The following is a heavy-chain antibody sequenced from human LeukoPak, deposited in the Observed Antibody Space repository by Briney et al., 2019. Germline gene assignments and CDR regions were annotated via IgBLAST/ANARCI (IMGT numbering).Heavy chain of an antibody. CDR3: ARHGTSGTNLNWFDP. J-gene: IGHJ5*02. Sequence: SETLSLTCTVSGGSISSFYWSWIRQPPGKGLEWIGYIYYSGSTNYNPSLKSRVTISVDTSKIQFSLKLSSVTAADTAVYYCARHGTSGTNLNWFDPWGQGTLVTVSS. V-gene: IGHV4-59*01. CDR2: IYYSGST. D-gene: IGHD1-1*01. CDR1: GGSISSFY.